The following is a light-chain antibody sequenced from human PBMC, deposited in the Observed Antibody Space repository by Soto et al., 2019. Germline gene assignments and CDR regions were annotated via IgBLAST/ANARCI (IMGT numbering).Light chain of an antibody. CDR1: QSVRSY. CDR3: QQRSNWPLLT. J-gene: IGKJ4*01. V-gene: IGKV3-11*01. Sequence: EIVLTQSPATLSLSPGERATLSCRASQSVRSYLAWYQHKPDQAPRLGTYDASNRATGIPARFSGSGSGTDFPLPISSLEPEDFAVYYCQQRSNWPLLTFGGGTKVEIK. CDR2: DAS.